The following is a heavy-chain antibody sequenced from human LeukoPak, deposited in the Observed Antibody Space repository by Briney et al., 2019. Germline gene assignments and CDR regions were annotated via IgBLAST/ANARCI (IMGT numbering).Heavy chain of an antibody. CDR1: GGSISSYY. CDR2: IYTSGST. J-gene: IGHJ4*02. V-gene: IGHV4-4*09. D-gene: IGHD3-3*01. CDR3: ARSPPSFFGFHVDY. Sequence: SETLSLTCTVSGGSISSYYWSWIRQPPGKGLEWIGYIYTSGSTNYNPSLKSRVIISVDTSKNQFSLKLSSVTAADTAVYYCARSPPSFFGFHVDYWGQGTLVTVSS.